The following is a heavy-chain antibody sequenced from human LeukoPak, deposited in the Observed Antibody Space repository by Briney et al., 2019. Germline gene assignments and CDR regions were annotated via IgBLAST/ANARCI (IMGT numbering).Heavy chain of an antibody. D-gene: IGHD3-22*01. CDR3: ARGPSDSSGYYYEGDAFDI. Sequence: ASVKVSCKASGYTFTDYYIHWVRQAPGQGLEWMGWINPNGGTNYGQRFQGRVTMTRDTSISIVYMEVSRLRSDDTAVYYCARGPSDSSGYYYEGDAFDIWGQGTVVTVSS. V-gene: IGHV1-2*02. CDR1: GYTFTDYY. J-gene: IGHJ3*02. CDR2: INPNGGT.